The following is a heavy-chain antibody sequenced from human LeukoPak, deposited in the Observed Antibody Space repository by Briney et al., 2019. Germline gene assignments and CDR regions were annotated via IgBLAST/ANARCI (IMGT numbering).Heavy chain of an antibody. Sequence: EASVKVSCKASGYTLTSYYIHWVRQAPGQGLEWMGVINPSCGGTSYAQNSQGRGAMIRVTTTNTVYVDLRSLRSEDAAVYFCARGVLAVPSNWFDPWGQGTLVAVSS. CDR3: ARGVLAVPSNWFDP. V-gene: IGHV1-46*01. J-gene: IGHJ5*02. D-gene: IGHD6-19*01. CDR1: GYTLTSYY. CDR2: INPSCGGT.